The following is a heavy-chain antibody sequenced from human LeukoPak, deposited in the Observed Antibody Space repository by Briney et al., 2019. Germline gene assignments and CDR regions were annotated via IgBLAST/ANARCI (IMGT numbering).Heavy chain of an antibody. J-gene: IGHJ1*01. CDR3: ARDPLPYYYDSSGYANEYFQH. CDR2: IIPIFGTA. D-gene: IGHD3-22*01. CDR1: GGTFSSYA. Sequence: SVKVSCKASGGTFSSYAISWVRQAPGQGLEWMGGIIPIFGTANYAQKFQGRVTITADESTSTAYMELSSLRSDDTAVYYCARDPLPYYYDSSGYANEYFQHWGQGTLVTVSS. V-gene: IGHV1-69*01.